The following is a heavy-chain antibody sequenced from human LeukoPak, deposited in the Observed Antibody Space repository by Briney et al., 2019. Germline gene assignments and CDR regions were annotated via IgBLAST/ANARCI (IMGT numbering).Heavy chain of an antibody. Sequence: PGGSLRFSCAASGFTFSSYGMHWVRQAPGKGLEWVAFIRYDGSNKYYADSVKGRFTISRDNSKNTLYLQMNSLRAEDTAVYYCAKDRSYYYYYMDVWGKGTTVTISS. CDR1: GFTFSSYG. D-gene: IGHD3-16*02. CDR3: AKDRSYYYYYMDV. V-gene: IGHV3-30*02. J-gene: IGHJ6*03. CDR2: IRYDGSNK.